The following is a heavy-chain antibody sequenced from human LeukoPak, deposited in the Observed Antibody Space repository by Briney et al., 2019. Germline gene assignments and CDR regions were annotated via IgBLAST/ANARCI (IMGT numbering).Heavy chain of an antibody. D-gene: IGHD3-16*01. J-gene: IGHJ5*02. CDR1: GYTFTSYD. CDR2: MNPNSGNT. Sequence: GASVKVSCKASGYTFTSYDINWVRQATGQGLEWMGWMNPNSGNTGYAQKFQGRVTITRNTSISTAYMELSSLRSEDTAVYYCARVSWPGRGSRFDPWGQGTLVTVSS. CDR3: ARVSWPGRGSRFDP. V-gene: IGHV1-8*03.